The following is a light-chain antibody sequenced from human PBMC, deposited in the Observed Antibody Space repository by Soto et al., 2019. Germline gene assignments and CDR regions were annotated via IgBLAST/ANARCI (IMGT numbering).Light chain of an antibody. CDR3: QQYNNWHPWT. Sequence: IVMTQSPATLSVSPGERATLSCRASQSISNKSAWYQQQPGQAPRLLIYDTSTRAAGIPARFSGSGSGTEFTLTISSLQYEDFAVYYCQQYNNWHPWTFGQGTKVDIK. CDR2: DTS. J-gene: IGKJ1*01. CDR1: QSISNK. V-gene: IGKV3-15*01.